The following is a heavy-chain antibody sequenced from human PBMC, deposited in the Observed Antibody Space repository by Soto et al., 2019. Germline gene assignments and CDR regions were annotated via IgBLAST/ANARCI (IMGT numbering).Heavy chain of an antibody. CDR2: ISYDGSNK. D-gene: IGHD6-13*01. V-gene: IGHV3-30-3*01. CDR3: ARTTGYSSWTPDY. J-gene: IGHJ4*02. CDR1: GFTYSSYA. Sequence: QVQLVESGGGVVQPGRSLRLSCAASGFTYSSYAMHWVRQAPGKGLEWVAVISYDGSNKYYADSVKGRFTISRDNCKNTLYLQMNSLRAEDTAVYYCARTTGYSSWTPDYWGQGTLVTVSS.